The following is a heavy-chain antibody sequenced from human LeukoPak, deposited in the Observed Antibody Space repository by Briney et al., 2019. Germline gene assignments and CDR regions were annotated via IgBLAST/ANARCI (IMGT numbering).Heavy chain of an antibody. CDR2: IYYSGST. CDR1: GGSISSYY. J-gene: IGHJ3*02. Sequence: KPSETLSLTCTVSGGSISSYYWSWIRQPPGKGLEWIGYIYYSGSTNYNPSLKSRVTISVDMSKNQFSLKLSSVTAADTAVYYCASVRFLEWLTFDIWGQGTMVTVSS. CDR3: ASVRFLEWLTFDI. D-gene: IGHD3-3*01. V-gene: IGHV4-59*01.